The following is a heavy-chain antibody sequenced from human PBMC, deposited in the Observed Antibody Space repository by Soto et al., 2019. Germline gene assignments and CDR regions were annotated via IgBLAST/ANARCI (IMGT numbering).Heavy chain of an antibody. D-gene: IGHD2-2*01. CDR3: AKHEGYCSSTTCSNFDY. CDR2: IYPGDSDT. V-gene: IGHV5-51*01. J-gene: IGHJ4*02. CDR1: GFTFTSYW. Sequence: GESLKISCKASGFTFTSYWIAWVRQMPGKGLEWMGIIYPGDSDTSYSPSFQGQVTISADKSINTANLQWSSLKASDTAMYYCAKHEGYCSSTTCSNFDYWGQGTLVTVSS.